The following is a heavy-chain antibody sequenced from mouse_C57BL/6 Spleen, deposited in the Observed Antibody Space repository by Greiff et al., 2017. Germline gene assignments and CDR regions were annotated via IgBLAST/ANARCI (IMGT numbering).Heavy chain of an antibody. CDR1: GYSITSGYY. J-gene: IGHJ2*01. D-gene: IGHD2-1*01. CDR2: ISYDGSN. CDR3: ASSGNYYFDY. Sequence: EVQVVESGPGLVKPSQSLSLTCSVTGYSITSGYYWNWIRQFPGNKLEWMGYISYDGSNNYNPSLKNRISITRDTSKNQFFLKLNSVTTEDTATYYCASSGNYYFDYWGQGTTLTVSS. V-gene: IGHV3-6*01.